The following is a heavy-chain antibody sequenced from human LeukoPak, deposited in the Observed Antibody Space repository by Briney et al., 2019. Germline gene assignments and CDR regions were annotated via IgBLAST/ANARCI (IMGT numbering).Heavy chain of an antibody. CDR1: GYTFTSYD. J-gene: IGHJ4*02. D-gene: IGHD3-22*01. V-gene: IGHV1-8*01. Sequence: ASVKVSCKASGYTFTSYDINWVRQATGQGLEWMGWMNPNSGNTGYAQKFQGRVTMTRDTSISTAYMELGRLRSDDTAVYYCARWDYDSSGYYIDYWGQGTLVTVSS. CDR3: ARWDYDSSGYYIDY. CDR2: MNPNSGNT.